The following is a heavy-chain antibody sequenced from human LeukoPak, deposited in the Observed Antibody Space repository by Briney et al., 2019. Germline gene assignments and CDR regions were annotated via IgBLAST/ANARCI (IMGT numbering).Heavy chain of an antibody. V-gene: IGHV3-15*01. Sequence: GGSLRLSCAASGFTFSDAWMNWVRQAPGKGLEWVGRIKSKTDGGTTDYAAPGKGRFTISRDDSQNTLYLQMNSLKTEDTAVYYCTTDKQRGGIYADAFDIWGQGTMVTVSS. J-gene: IGHJ3*02. CDR3: TTDKQRGGIYADAFDI. CDR2: IKSKTDGGTT. D-gene: IGHD1-26*01. CDR1: GFTFSDAW.